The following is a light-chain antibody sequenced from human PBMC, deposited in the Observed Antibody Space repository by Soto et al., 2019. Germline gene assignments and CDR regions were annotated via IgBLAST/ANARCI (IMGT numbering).Light chain of an antibody. J-gene: IGLJ3*02. CDR2: STN. V-gene: IGLV8-61*01. CDR3: VLYMGSGISV. CDR1: SGSVSTSHY. Sequence: QAVVTQEPSFSVSPGGTVTLTCGLNSGSVSTSHYPSWHQQTPGQAPRTLIHSTNTRSSGVPDRFSGSILGNKAALTITGAQADDESDYYCVLYMGSGISVFGGGTKLTVL.